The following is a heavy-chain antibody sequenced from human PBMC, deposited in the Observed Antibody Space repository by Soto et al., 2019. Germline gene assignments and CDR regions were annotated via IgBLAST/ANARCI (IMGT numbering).Heavy chain of an antibody. D-gene: IGHD2-15*01. CDR1: GGSISSSNW. CDR3: ARETRGLLLSPYYYYYGMDV. J-gene: IGHJ6*02. CDR2: IYHSGNS. Sequence: KPSETLSLTCAVSGGSISSSNWWSWVRQPPGRGLEWIGEIYHSGNSNYNPSLKSRVTLSVDKSKNQFSLNLTSVTAADTAVYYCARETRGLLLSPYYYYYGMDVWGQGTTVTVSS. V-gene: IGHV4-4*02.